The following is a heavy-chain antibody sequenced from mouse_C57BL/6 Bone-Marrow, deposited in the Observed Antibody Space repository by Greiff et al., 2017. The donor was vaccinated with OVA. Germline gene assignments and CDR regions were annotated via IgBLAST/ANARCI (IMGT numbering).Heavy chain of an antibody. Sequence: VQLKESGGDLVKPGGSLKLSCAASGFTFSSYGMSWVRQTPDKRLECVATISSGGSYTYYPDSVQGRFTISRDNAKNTLYLQMSSLKSEDTAMYYCARPEGFAYWGQGTLVTVSA. V-gene: IGHV5-6*01. CDR2: ISSGGSYT. CDR1: GFTFSSYG. J-gene: IGHJ3*01. CDR3: ARPEGFAY.